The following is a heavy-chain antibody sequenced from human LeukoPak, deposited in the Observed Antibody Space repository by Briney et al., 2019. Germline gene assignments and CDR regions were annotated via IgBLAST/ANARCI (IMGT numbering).Heavy chain of an antibody. CDR2: INFDGSST. V-gene: IGHV3-74*01. D-gene: IGHD3-10*01. Sequence: GGSLRLSCTASGFTFSSHWMHWVRQAPGKGLVWVSRINFDGSSTNYADPVKGRFTISRDNAKDTLYLQINSLRAEDTAVYYCARGITGMYYYDPWGQGTLVTVSS. J-gene: IGHJ5*02. CDR1: GFTFSSHW. CDR3: ARGITGMYYYDP.